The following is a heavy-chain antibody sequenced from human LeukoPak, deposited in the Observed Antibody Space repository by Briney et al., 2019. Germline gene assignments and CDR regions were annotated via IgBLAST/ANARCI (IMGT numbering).Heavy chain of an antibody. V-gene: IGHV4-38-2*01. CDR3: ARHYKYYDSQRAFDI. CDR1: GFPFSDYA. Sequence: LRLSCAASGFPFSDYAMNWVRQAPGKGLEWIGSIYHSGSTYYNPSLKSRVTISVDTSKNQFSLKLSSVTAAGTAVYYCARHYKYYDSQRAFDIWGQGTMVTVSS. J-gene: IGHJ3*02. CDR2: IYHSGST. D-gene: IGHD3-22*01.